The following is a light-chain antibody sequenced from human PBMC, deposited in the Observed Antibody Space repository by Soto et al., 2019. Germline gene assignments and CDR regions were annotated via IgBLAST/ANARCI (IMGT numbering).Light chain of an antibody. CDR2: GAS. Sequence: EIVMTQSPGTLSVSPGERATLSCRASQSVSSNLAWYQQKPGQAPRLLIYGASSRATGIPDRFSGSGSGTDFTLTISRLEPEDFAVYYCQQYGSSPTTFGQGTKVDNK. J-gene: IGKJ1*01. V-gene: IGKV3-20*01. CDR3: QQYGSSPTT. CDR1: QSVSSN.